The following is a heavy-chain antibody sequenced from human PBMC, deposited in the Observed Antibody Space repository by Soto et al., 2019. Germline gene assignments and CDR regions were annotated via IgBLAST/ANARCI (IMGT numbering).Heavy chain of an antibody. CDR1: GYTFTSYD. CDR2: MNPNSGDT. D-gene: IGHD4-17*01. Sequence: GASVKVSCKASGYTFTSYDINWVRQAAGQGPEWMGWMNPNSGDTGYAQKLQGRVTMTTDTSTSTAYMELRSLRSDDTAVYYCARVLTVGYFDYWGQGTLVTVSS. J-gene: IGHJ4*02. V-gene: IGHV1-8*01. CDR3: ARVLTVGYFDY.